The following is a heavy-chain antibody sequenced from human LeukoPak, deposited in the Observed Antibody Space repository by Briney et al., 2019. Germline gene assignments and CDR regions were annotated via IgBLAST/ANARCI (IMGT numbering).Heavy chain of an antibody. CDR2: TYYRSGSYN. V-gene: IGHV6-1*01. D-gene: IGHD7-27*01. Sequence: SQTLSLTSAISGDSVSINSAAWGWIRQSPSRGLEWLGRTYYRSGSYNDYALSLKSRITISPDSSKNQVSLRLSSVPPEDTAVYYCSRELAWGPADYWGQGTLVTASS. CDR3: SRELAWGPADY. J-gene: IGHJ4*02. CDR1: GDSVSINSAA.